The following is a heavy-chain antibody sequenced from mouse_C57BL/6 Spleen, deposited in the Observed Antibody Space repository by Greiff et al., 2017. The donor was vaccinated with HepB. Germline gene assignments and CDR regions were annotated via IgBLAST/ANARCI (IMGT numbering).Heavy chain of an antibody. CDR1: GYAFSSYW. J-gene: IGHJ4*01. V-gene: IGHV1-80*01. CDR2: IYPGDGDT. D-gene: IGHD2-4*01. Sequence: QVQLQQSGAELVKPGASVKISCKASGYAFSSYWMNWVKQRPGKGLEWIGQIYPGDGDTNYNGKFKGKTTLTGDKSSSTAYMQLSSLTSEDSAVYFCARRGGYDYPYYAMDYWGQGTSVTVSS. CDR3: ARRGGYDYPYYAMDY.